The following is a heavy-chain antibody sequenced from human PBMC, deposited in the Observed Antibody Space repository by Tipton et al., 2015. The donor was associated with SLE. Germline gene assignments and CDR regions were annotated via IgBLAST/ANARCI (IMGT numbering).Heavy chain of an antibody. D-gene: IGHD4-23*01. CDR1: DGSLSDYY. J-gene: IGHJ5*02. Sequence: TLSLTCAVYDGSLSDYYWSWFRRPPGKGLEWIGEITHRGKTNYNPSLKSRVTISVDTSKNQFSLNLRSVTAADTAVYYCARGGTGDGRNPFDPWDQGTLVTVSS. CDR3: ARGGTGDGRNPFDP. V-gene: IGHV4-34*01. CDR2: ITHRGKT.